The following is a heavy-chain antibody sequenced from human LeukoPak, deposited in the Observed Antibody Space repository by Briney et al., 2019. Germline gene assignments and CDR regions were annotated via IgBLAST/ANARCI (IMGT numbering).Heavy chain of an antibody. CDR1: GVTFSNYA. CDR2: ISGRDDST. Sequence: GGSLRLSCAASGVTFSNYAMSWVRQVPGKGLEWVWAISGRDDSTYYADSVKGRFTISRDTSKNTLYLQMNSLRAEDTAVYYCAKWGDYDVLTGYYDSDYWGQGTLVTVSS. J-gene: IGHJ4*02. V-gene: IGHV3-23*01. CDR3: AKWGDYDVLTGYYDSDY. D-gene: IGHD3-9*01.